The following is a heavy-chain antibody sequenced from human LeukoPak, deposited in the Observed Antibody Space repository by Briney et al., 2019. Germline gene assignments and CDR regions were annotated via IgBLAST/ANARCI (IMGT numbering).Heavy chain of an antibody. CDR2: LSGSGGGT. J-gene: IGHJ4*02. CDR1: GITLSNYG. Sequence: PGGSLGLSCAVSGITLSNYGMSWVRQAPGKGLEWVAGLSGSGGGTNYADSVQGRFTISRDNPKNTLYLQMNSLRVEDTAVYFCAKRGVVIRVFLVGFHKEAYYFDSWGQGALVTVSS. D-gene: IGHD3-10*01. CDR3: AKRGVVIRVFLVGFHKEAYYFDS. V-gene: IGHV3-23*01.